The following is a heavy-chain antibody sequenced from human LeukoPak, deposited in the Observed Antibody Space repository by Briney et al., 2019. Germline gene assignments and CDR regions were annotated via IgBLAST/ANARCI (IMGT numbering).Heavy chain of an antibody. J-gene: IGHJ4*02. CDR3: ARGDPTYDFWSGGDY. CDR2: ISSSSNVI. D-gene: IGHD3-3*01. V-gene: IGHV3-48*01. Sequence: RPGGSLRLSCAASGFTFNSYAFNWVRQAPGKGLERVSYISSSSNVIYYTDSVKGRFTISRDNARNLLSLQMNSLRAEDTAVYYCARGDPTYDFWSGGDYWGQGSLVTVSS. CDR1: GFTFNSYA.